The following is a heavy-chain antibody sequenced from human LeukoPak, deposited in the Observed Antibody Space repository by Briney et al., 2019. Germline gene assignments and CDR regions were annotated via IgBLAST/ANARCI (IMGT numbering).Heavy chain of an antibody. CDR1: GFSFSTYS. Sequence: GGSLRLSCAASGFSFSTYSMNWVRQAPGKGLEWVSYISSSSDTIYYVDSVKGRFTVSRDNAKNSLYLQMSSLRAEDTAVYYCVRDYRGFDSWGQGTLVTVSS. J-gene: IGHJ4*02. CDR3: VRDYRGFDS. V-gene: IGHV3-48*01. CDR2: ISSSSDTI. D-gene: IGHD3-10*01.